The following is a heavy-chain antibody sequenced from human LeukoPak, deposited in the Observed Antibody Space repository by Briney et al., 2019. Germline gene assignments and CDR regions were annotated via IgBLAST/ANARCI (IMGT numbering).Heavy chain of an antibody. CDR2: ISYDGSNK. CDR3: AKIGLSSSWSIPNAEYFQH. D-gene: IGHD6-13*01. CDR1: GYTFSSYG. J-gene: IGHJ1*01. V-gene: IGHV3-30*18. Sequence: GGSLRLSCAASGYTFSSYGMHWVRQAPGKGLEWVAVISYDGSNKYYADSVKGRFTISRDNSKNTLYLQMNSLRAEDTAVYYCAKIGLSSSWSIPNAEYFQHWGQGTLVTVSS.